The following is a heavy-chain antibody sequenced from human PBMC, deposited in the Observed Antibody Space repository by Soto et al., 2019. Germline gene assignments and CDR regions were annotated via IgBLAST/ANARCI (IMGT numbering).Heavy chain of an antibody. Sequence: SQTLSLTCAVYGGSFSGYYWSWIRQPPGKGLEWIGEINHSGSTNYNPSLKIRVTMSVDTSKNQFSLKLSSVTAADTAVYYCARARCSGGSCYSYYYYYMDVWGKGTTVTVSS. D-gene: IGHD2-15*01. CDR1: GGSFSGYY. J-gene: IGHJ6*03. CDR3: ARARCSGGSCYSYYYYYMDV. CDR2: INHSGST. V-gene: IGHV4-34*01.